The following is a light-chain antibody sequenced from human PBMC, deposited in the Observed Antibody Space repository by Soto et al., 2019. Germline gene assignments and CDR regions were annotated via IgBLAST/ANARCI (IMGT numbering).Light chain of an antibody. CDR3: AAWDDSRSGPV. Sequence: QSVLTQPPSASGTPGQRVSISCSGTNSNIGGNYVYWYQHVPGKAPKLLISLNNQRPSGVPDRFSGSKSGTSASLAISGLRSEDEAHYYCAAWDDSRSGPVFGGGTKLTVL. CDR2: LNN. CDR1: NSNIGGNY. V-gene: IGLV1-47*02. J-gene: IGLJ2*01.